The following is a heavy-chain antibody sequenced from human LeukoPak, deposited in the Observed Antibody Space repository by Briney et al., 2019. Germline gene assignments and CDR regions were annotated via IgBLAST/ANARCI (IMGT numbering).Heavy chain of an antibody. J-gene: IGHJ6*02. CDR1: GYTFTSYY. D-gene: IGHD2-2*01. V-gene: IGHV1-46*01. CDR2: INPSGGST. CDR3: ARVKFGSGKYCSSTSCYYYYGMDV. Sequence: ASVKVSCKASGYTFTSYYMHWVRQATGQGLEWMGIINPSGGSTSYAQKFQGRVTMTRDTFTSTVYMELSSLRSEDTAVYDCARVKFGSGKYCSSTSCYYYYGMDVWGQGTTVTVSS.